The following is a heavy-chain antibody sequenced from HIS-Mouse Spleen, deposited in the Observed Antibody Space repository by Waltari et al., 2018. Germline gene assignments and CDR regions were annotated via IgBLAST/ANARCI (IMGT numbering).Heavy chain of an antibody. J-gene: IGHJ2*01. CDR1: GFTFEDYA. Sequence: EVQLVESGGGLVQPGRSLRLSCAAAGFTFEDYAMHWVRQAPGKGLERVSGISWNSGSIGYADSVKGRFTISRDNAKNSLYLQMNSLRAEDTALYYCAKRGAARHYWYFDLWGRGTLVTVSS. D-gene: IGHD6-6*01. V-gene: IGHV3-9*01. CDR3: AKRGAARHYWYFDL. CDR2: ISWNSGSI.